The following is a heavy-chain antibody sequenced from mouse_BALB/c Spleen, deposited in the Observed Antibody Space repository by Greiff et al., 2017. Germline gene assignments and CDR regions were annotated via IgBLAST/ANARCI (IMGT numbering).Heavy chain of an antibody. V-gene: IGHV1-82*01. Sequence: QVQLQQSGPELVKPGASVKISCKASGYAFSSSWMNWVKQRPGQGLEWIGRIYPGDGDTNYNGKFKGKATLTADKSSSTAYMQLSSLTSVDSAVYFCARGGGNYWFAYWGQGTLVTVSA. CDR3: ARGGGNYWFAY. CDR2: IYPGDGDT. J-gene: IGHJ3*01. D-gene: IGHD2-1*01. CDR1: GYAFSSSW.